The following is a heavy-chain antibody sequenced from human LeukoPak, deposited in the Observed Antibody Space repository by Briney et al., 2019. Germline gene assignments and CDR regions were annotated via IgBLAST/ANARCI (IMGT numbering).Heavy chain of an antibody. J-gene: IGHJ4*02. D-gene: IGHD3-22*01. V-gene: IGHV3-23*01. CDR3: AKRGVVIRVILVGFHKEAYYFDS. CDR2: ISDSGGRT. Sequence: QPGGSLRLSCAVSGITLSNCGMSWVRQAPGKGLEWVAGISDSGGRTNYADSVKGRFTISRDNPKNTLHLQMNSLRAEVTAVYFCAKRGVVIRVILVGFHKEAYYFDSWGQEALVTVSS. CDR1: GITLSNCG.